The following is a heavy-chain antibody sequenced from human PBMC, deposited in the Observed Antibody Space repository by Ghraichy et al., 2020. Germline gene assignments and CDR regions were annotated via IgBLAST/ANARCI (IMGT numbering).Heavy chain of an antibody. CDR2: IYTSGST. Sequence: SETLSLTCTVSGGSISSYYWSWIRQPAGKGLEWIGRIYTSGSTNYNPSLKSRVTMSVDTSKNQFSLKLSSVTAADTAVYYCARDNWNYTLYYYYYYGMDVWGQGTTVTVSS. CDR3: ARDNWNYTLYYYYYYGMDV. V-gene: IGHV4-4*07. D-gene: IGHD1-7*01. CDR1: GGSISSYY. J-gene: IGHJ6*02.